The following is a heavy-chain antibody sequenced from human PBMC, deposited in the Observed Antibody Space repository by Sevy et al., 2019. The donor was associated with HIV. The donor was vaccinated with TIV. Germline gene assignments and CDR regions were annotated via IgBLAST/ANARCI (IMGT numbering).Heavy chain of an antibody. CDR1: GFTFSSYE. J-gene: IGHJ6*02. Sequence: GGSLRLSCAASGFTFSSYEMNWVRLAPGKGLEWVSYVRSSADTIYYADSVRGRFTISRDNAKKSLYLQMNSLRAEDTAVYYFAKRGGQYDLGMDVWGQGTTVTVSS. CDR2: VRSSADTI. D-gene: IGHD3-3*01. CDR3: AKRGGQYDLGMDV. V-gene: IGHV3-48*03.